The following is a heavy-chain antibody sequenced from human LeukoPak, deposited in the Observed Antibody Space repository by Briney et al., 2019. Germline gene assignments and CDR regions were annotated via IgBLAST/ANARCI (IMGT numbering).Heavy chain of an antibody. D-gene: IGHD1-26*01. J-gene: IGHJ4*02. CDR2: IYYSGST. V-gene: IGHV4-59*01. CDR1: GGSISSYY. Sequence: SSETLSLTCTVSGGSISSYYWSWIRQPPGKGLEWIGYIYYSGSTNYNPSLKSRVTISVDTSKNQFSLKLSSVTAADTAVYYCARVRDGSYFDYWGQGTLVTVSS. CDR3: ARVRDGSYFDY.